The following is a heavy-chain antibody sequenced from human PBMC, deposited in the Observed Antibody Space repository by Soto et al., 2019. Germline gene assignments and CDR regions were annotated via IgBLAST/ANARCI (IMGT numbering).Heavy chain of an antibody. V-gene: IGHV3-23*01. CDR1: GFTFSSYA. J-gene: IGHJ4*02. D-gene: IGHD3-22*01. CDR2: ISGSGGST. CDR3: AKDVRVTMIVVVIPYVFDY. Sequence: GGSLRLSCAASGFTFSSYAMSWVRQAPGKGLEWVSAISGSGGSTYYADSVKGRFTISRDNSKNTLYLQMNSLRAEDTAVYYCAKDVRVTMIVVVIPYVFDYWGQGTLVTVSS.